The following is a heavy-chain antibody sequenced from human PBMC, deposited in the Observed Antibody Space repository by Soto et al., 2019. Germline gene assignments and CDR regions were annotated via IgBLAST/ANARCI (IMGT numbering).Heavy chain of an antibody. CDR3: AASCVACGGFNYYGMDV. D-gene: IGHD5-12*01. J-gene: IGHJ6*02. V-gene: IGHV4-31*03. CDR2: IYYSGST. Sequence: SETLSLTCTVSCGSISSGGYYWSWIRQHPGKGLEWIGYIYYSGSTYYNPSLKSRVTISVNTSKNQFSLKLSSVNAADTSVYYCAASCVACGGFNYYGMDVWGQGTTVTVSS. CDR1: CGSISSGGYY.